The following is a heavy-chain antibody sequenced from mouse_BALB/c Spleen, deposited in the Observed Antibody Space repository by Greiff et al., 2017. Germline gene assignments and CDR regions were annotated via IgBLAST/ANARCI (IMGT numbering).Heavy chain of an antibody. CDR2: ISNLAYSI. CDR3: ARATGTYAMDY. Sequence: EVHLVESGGGLVQPGGSRKLSCAASGFTFSDYGMAWVRQAPGKGPEWVAFISNLAYSIYYADTVTGRFTISRENAKNTLYLEMSSLRSEDTAMYYCARATGTYAMDYWGQGTSVTVSS. D-gene: IGHD3-3*01. V-gene: IGHV5-15*02. CDR1: GFTFSDYG. J-gene: IGHJ4*01.